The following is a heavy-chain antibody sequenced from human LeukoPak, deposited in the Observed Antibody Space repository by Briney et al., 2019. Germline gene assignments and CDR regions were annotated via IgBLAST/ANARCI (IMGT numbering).Heavy chain of an antibody. V-gene: IGHV3-11*04. Sequence: GGSLRLSCAASGFTFSDYYMSWIRQAPGKGLEWVSYISSSGSTIYYADSVKGRFTISRDNAKNSLYLQMNSLRAEDTAVYYCARGYCSSTSCYELDYWGQGTLVTVSS. CDR3: ARGYCSSTSCYELDY. CDR2: ISSSGSTI. CDR1: GFTFSDYY. J-gene: IGHJ4*02. D-gene: IGHD2-2*01.